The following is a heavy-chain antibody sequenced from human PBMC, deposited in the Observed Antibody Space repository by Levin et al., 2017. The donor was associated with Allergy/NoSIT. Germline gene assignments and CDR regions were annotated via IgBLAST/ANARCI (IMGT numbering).Heavy chain of an antibody. Sequence: SETLSLTCTVSGSTTSLFYWNWIRQTPGKGLEWIGYINYSGSTKYNPSLKSRVTISLDKSKNQFSLLLTSVTAADTAVYYFARDTGGWYFDRWGQGTLVTVAS. CDR2: INYSGST. J-gene: IGHJ5*02. CDR1: GSTTSLFY. CDR3: ARDTGGWYFDR. D-gene: IGHD3-16*01. V-gene: IGHV4-59*01.